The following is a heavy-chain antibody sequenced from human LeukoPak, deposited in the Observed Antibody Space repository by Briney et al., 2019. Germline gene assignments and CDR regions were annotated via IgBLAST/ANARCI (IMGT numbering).Heavy chain of an antibody. J-gene: IGHJ4*02. CDR3: ARHHGGGSGSYYSY. Sequence: SETLSLTCAVSGHSISSNYYWGWIRQPPGKGLEWIGSISHSGSPYYNPSLKSRVTISVDTSKNQFSLRLNSVTAADTAVYYCARHHGGGSGSYYSYWGQGTLVTVSS. D-gene: IGHD3-10*01. V-gene: IGHV4-38-2*01. CDR2: ISHSGSP. CDR1: GHSISSNYY.